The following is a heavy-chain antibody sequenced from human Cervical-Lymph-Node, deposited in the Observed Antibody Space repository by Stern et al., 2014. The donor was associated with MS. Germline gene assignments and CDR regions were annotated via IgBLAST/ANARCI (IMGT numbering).Heavy chain of an antibody. CDR1: GFSFSRYA. D-gene: IGHD6-13*01. J-gene: IGHJ4*02. V-gene: IGHV3-33*01. Sequence: VQLVESGGGVVQPGRSLRLSCAASGFSFSRYAMHWVRQAPGKGLEWGALIWYDGSNPYYADSVTGRFTISRDNCKNTLYLQMNSLRAEDTAVYYCASAYSSSHYYFDYWGQGTLVTVSS. CDR2: IWYDGSNP. CDR3: ASAYSSSHYYFDY.